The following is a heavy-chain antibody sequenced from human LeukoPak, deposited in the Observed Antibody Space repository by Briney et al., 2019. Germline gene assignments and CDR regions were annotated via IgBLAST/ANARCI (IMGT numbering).Heavy chain of an antibody. Sequence: GGSLRLSCAASGFTFDDYAMHWVRQAPGKGLEWVSGISWNSGSIGYADSVKGRFTISRDNAKNSLYLQMNSLRAEDTALYYCAKLGYGSGWYEGWFDPWAREPWSPSPQ. CDR2: ISWNSGSI. D-gene: IGHD6-19*01. CDR1: GFTFDDYA. CDR3: AKLGYGSGWYEGWFDP. V-gene: IGHV3-9*01. J-gene: IGHJ5*02.